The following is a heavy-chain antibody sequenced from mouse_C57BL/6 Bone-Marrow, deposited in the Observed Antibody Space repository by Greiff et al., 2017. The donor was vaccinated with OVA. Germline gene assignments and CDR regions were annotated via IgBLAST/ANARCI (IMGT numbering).Heavy chain of an antibody. D-gene: IGHD3-3*01. J-gene: IGHJ1*03. CDR1: GFTFSDYY. Sequence: DVQLQESEGGLVQPGSSMKLSCTASGFTFSDYYMAWVRPVPEKGLEWVANINYDGSSTYYLDSLKSRFIISRDNAKNILYLQRSSLKSEDTATYYCARGGWDWYFDVWGTGTTVTVSS. CDR2: INYDGSST. V-gene: IGHV5-16*01. CDR3: ARGGWDWYFDV.